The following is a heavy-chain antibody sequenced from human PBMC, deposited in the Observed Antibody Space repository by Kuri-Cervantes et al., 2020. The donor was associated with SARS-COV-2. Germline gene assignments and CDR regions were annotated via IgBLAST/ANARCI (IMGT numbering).Heavy chain of an antibody. CDR3: AKVSAKAARPRHYYYYMDV. CDR1: GFTFSSYS. Sequence: GGSLRLSCAASGFTFSSYSMNWVRQAPGKGLEWVSAISGSGGSTYYADSVKGRFTISRDNSKNKLYLQMNSLRAEDTAVYYCAKVSAKAARPRHYYYYMDVWGKGTTVTVSS. J-gene: IGHJ6*03. V-gene: IGHV3-23*01. CDR2: ISGSGGST. D-gene: IGHD6-6*01.